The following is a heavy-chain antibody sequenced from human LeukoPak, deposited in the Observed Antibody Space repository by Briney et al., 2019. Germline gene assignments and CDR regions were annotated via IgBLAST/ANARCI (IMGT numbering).Heavy chain of an antibody. CDR1: GFTFSDYY. J-gene: IGHJ6*02. CDR2: ISSSSSYT. V-gene: IGHV3-11*05. CDR3: ARARSYRDCGSTSCHYYGMDV. D-gene: IGHD2-2*01. Sequence: SGGSLRLSCAASGFTFSDYYMSWIRQAPGRGLEWVSYISSSSSYTNYADSVKGRFTISRDNAKNSLYLQMNSLRAEDTAVYYCARARSYRDCGSTSCHYYGMDVWGQGTTVTVSS.